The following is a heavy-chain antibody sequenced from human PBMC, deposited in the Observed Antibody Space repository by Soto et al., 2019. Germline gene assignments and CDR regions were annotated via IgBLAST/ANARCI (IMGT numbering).Heavy chain of an antibody. Sequence: QLQLQESGPGLVKPSETLSLTCTVSGDSISGSPYFWGWIRQPPGKGLEWIASIFYDGYTYYTPSLMRRATISGATSNNQFSLKLTSVAAADTAIYFCARLQAAVPHYWGQGTLVIVSS. D-gene: IGHD6-13*01. V-gene: IGHV4-39*01. CDR3: ARLQAAVPHY. J-gene: IGHJ4*02. CDR2: IFYDGYT. CDR1: GDSISGSPYF.